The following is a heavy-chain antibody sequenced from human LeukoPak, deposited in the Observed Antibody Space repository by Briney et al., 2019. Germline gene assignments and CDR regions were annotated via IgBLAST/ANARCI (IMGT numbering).Heavy chain of an antibody. CDR3: ASGGSYCSGGSCYADAFDI. Sequence: SVKVSCKASGGTFSSYAISWVRQAPGQGLEWMGGIIPIFGTANYAQKFQGRVTITTDESTSTACMELSSLRSEDTAVYYCASGGSYCSGGSCYADAFDIWGQGTMVTVSS. CDR2: IIPIFGTA. CDR1: GGTFSSYA. D-gene: IGHD2-15*01. J-gene: IGHJ3*02. V-gene: IGHV1-69*05.